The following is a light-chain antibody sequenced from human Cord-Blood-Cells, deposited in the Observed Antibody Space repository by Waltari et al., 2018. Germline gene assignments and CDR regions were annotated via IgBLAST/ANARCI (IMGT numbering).Light chain of an antibody. V-gene: IGKV2-28*01. J-gene: IGKJ1*01. CDR3: MQALQTPPTWT. CDR2: LGS. CDR1: QSLLHSNGYKY. Sequence: DIVMTQSPLSLPVTPGEPASISCRSSQSLLHSNGYKYLDWYLQKPGQSPQLLIYLGSNRASGVPDRFGGSGSGTDFTLKISRVEAEDVGVYYCMQALQTPPTWTFGQGTKVEIK.